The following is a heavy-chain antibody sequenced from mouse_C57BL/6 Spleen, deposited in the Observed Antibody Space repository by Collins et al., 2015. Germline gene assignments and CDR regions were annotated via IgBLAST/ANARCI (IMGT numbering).Heavy chain of an antibody. J-gene: IGHJ3*01. CDR1: GYTFTTYG. D-gene: IGHD1-1*01. V-gene: IGHV9-3*01. Sequence: QIQLVQSGPELKKPGETVKISCKASGYTFTTYGMSWVKQAPGKGLKWMGWINTYSGVPTYADDFKGRFAFSLETSASTAYLQINNLKNEGTATYFCAIYGSSYAWFAYWGQGTLVTVSA. CDR3: AIYGSSYAWFAY. CDR2: INTYSGVP.